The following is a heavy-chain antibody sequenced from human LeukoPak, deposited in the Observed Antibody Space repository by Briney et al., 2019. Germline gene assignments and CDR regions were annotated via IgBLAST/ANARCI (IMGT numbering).Heavy chain of an antibody. CDR1: GYMFTGYY. D-gene: IGHD6-13*01. CDR2: IHPSDGST. V-gene: IGHV1-46*01. CDR3: SRGGSSSYYFDY. Sequence: ASVKVSCKASGYMFTGYYMHWVRQAPGQGPEWMGVIHPSDGSTSYAPKFQGRVTMTRDTSTTTVYMELSSPTSEDTAVYYCSRGGSSSYYFDYWGQGTLVTVSS. J-gene: IGHJ4*02.